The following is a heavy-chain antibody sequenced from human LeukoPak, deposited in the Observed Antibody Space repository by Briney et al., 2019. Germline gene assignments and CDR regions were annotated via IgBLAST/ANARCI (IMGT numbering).Heavy chain of an antibody. CDR2: IWYDGSNK. D-gene: IGHD6-13*01. V-gene: IGHV3-33*01. J-gene: IGHJ4*02. Sequence: GRSLRLSCAASGFTFSSYGMPWVRQAPGKGLEWVAVIWYDGSNKYYADSVKGRFTISRDNSKNTLYLQMNSLRAEDTAVYYCARGLAAGLIDYWGQGTLVTVSS. CDR3: ARGLAAGLIDY. CDR1: GFTFSSYG.